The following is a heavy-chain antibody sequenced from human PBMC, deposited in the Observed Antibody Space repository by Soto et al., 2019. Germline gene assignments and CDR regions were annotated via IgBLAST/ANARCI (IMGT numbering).Heavy chain of an antibody. Sequence: SETLSLTCAVYGGSFSGYYWSWIRQPPGKGLEWIGEINHSGSTNYNPSLKSRVTISVDTSKNQFSLKLSSVTAADTAVYYCASYYYDSSGYYYVPGVYWGQGTLVTVSS. CDR3: ASYYYDSSGYYYVPGVY. D-gene: IGHD3-22*01. CDR1: GGSFSGYY. V-gene: IGHV4-34*01. J-gene: IGHJ4*02. CDR2: INHSGST.